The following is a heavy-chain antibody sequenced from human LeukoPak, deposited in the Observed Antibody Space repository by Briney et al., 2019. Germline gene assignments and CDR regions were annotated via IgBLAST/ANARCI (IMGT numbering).Heavy chain of an antibody. D-gene: IGHD6-19*01. V-gene: IGHV4-34*01. CDR2: INHRGST. CDR1: GGPFSHYY. CDR3: ARQVRGSGWPYYFDY. J-gene: IGHJ4*02. Sequence: SETLSLTCAVYGGPFSHYYWTWIRQPPGKGLEWIGEINHRGSTDYNPSLKSRVTISVDTSKNQFSLKLSSVTAADTAVYYCARQVRGSGWPYYFDYWGQGTLVTVSS.